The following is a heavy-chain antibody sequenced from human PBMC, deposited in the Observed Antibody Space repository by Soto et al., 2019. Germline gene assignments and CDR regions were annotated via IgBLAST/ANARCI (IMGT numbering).Heavy chain of an antibody. D-gene: IGHD1-1*01. CDR2: IYSGGDT. CDR3: ARDGTYNWV. J-gene: IGHJ4*02. Sequence: ELQLVASGGGLVQPGGSLRLSCAASGFTVSNNYLRWVRQAPGKGLEWVSLIYSGGDTYYVDSVKGRFTISRDNSKNTLNLQMNSLRAEDTAVYYCARDGTYNWVGGQGILVTVSS. V-gene: IGHV3-66*01. CDR1: GFTVSNNY.